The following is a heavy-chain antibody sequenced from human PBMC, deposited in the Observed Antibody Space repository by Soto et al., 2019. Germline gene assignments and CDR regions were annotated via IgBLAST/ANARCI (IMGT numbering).Heavy chain of an antibody. Sequence: SETLSLTCTVSGGSISTYYWSWIRQPPGKGLEWIGYIYYSGSTNYNPSLKSRVTISVDTSNNHFSLKLSSVTAADTAIYYCARPYSSGWYAAFDIWGQGTMVTVSS. CDR1: GGSISTYY. V-gene: IGHV4-59*08. CDR3: ARPYSSGWYAAFDI. CDR2: IYYSGST. D-gene: IGHD6-19*01. J-gene: IGHJ3*02.